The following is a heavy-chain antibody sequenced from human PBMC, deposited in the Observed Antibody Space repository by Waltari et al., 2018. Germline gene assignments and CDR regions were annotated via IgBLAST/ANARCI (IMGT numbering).Heavy chain of an antibody. J-gene: IGHJ4*02. CDR2: FSGKSGYI. D-gene: IGHD2-8*01. CDR3: GRVQYGVSSDY. Sequence: EVQLVESGGGLVKPGRSPRRSCAASGFAFFSYSTNWGRYAPGHGLEWFSSFSGKSGYICFADSVKSRFAVYRDNAKSSLYLQMNSQRAEDTAVYCGGRVQYGVSSDYWGQGDLVTVSS. CDR1: GFAFFSYS. V-gene: IGHV3-21*01.